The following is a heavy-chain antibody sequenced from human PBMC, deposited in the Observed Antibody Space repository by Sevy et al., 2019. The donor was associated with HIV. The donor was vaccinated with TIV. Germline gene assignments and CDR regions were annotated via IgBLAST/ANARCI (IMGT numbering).Heavy chain of an antibody. D-gene: IGHD2-15*01. CDR1: GYTLTKLS. J-gene: IGHJ5*02. CDR2: FDPQNGET. CDR3: AAVGLRYFSGSSSYQGDWFDP. V-gene: IGHV1-24*01. Sequence: ASVKVSCKVSGYTLTKLSIHWVRQPPGKGLEWMGDFDPQNGETIYAKRFQGRLTLTEDTSTDMVYMELSSLTSDDTAVYYCAAVGLRYFSGSSSYQGDWFDPWGQGTLVTVSS.